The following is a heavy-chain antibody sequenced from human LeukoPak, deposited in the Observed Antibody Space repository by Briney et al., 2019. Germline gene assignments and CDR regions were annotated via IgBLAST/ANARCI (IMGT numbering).Heavy chain of an antibody. J-gene: IGHJ5*02. CDR3: ARSREGYDFWSGSWGFDP. CDR1: GFTFSDYY. CDR2: ISSSGSTI. V-gene: IGHV3-11*04. Sequence: GGSLRLSCAASGFTFSDYYMSWIRQAPGKGLEWVSCISSSGSTIYYADSVKGRFTISRDNAKNSLYLQMDSLIADATAVSSCARSREGYDFWSGSWGFDPGGQGTLVTVS. D-gene: IGHD3-3*01.